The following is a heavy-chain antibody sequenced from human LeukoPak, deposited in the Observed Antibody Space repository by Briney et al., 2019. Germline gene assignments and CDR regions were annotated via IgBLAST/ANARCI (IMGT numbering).Heavy chain of an antibody. V-gene: IGHV3-11*01. D-gene: IGHD4-11*01. Sequence: GGSLRLSCVASGFTFSDYYMSWVRQAPGKGPEWVSDLSGSGDSKFYADSVKGRFTVSRDNARKSLYLQVNSLRAEDTAIYYCARRAYSNHFFDYWGQGTLVTVSP. CDR2: LSGSGDSK. J-gene: IGHJ4*02. CDR1: GFTFSDYY. CDR3: ARRAYSNHFFDY.